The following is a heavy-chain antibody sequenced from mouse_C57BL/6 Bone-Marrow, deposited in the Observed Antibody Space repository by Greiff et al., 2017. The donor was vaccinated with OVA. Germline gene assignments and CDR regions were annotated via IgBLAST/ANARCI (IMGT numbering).Heavy chain of an antibody. CDR1: GYSITSGYD. Sequence: EVKLMESGPGMVKPSQSLSLTCTVTGYSITSGYDWHWIRHFPGNKLEWMGDISYSGSTNYNPSLKSRISITHDTSKNHFFLKLNSVTTEDTATYYCARELRFYYFDYWGQGTTLTVSS. V-gene: IGHV3-1*01. J-gene: IGHJ2*01. CDR3: ARELRFYYFDY. D-gene: IGHD1-1*01. CDR2: ISYSGST.